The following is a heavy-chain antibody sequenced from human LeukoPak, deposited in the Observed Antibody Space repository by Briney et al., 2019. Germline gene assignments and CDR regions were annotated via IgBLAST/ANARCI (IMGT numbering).Heavy chain of an antibody. Sequence: GESLKISCKGSGYSFTSYWIGWVRQMPGRGLEWMGIIYPGDSDTRYSPSFQGQVTISADKSISTAYLQWSSLKASDTAMYYCARQKSEGWIQLWGDFDYWGQGTLVTVSS. CDR2: IYPGDSDT. CDR1: GYSFTSYW. V-gene: IGHV5-51*01. J-gene: IGHJ4*02. D-gene: IGHD5-18*01. CDR3: ARQKSEGWIQLWGDFDY.